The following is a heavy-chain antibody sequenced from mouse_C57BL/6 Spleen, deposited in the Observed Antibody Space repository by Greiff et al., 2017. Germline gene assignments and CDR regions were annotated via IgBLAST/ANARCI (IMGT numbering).Heavy chain of an antibody. D-gene: IGHD2-4*01. CDR2: INPSSGYT. J-gene: IGHJ3*01. CDR3: ARGTDYSFAD. Sequence: QVQLQQSGAELVKPGASVKLSCKASGYTFTSYWMQWVNQRPGQGLEWIGYINPSSGYTKYNQKFKDKATLTADKSSSTAYMQRSSLTYEDSAVYYCARGTDYSFADGGQGTLVTVSA. V-gene: IGHV1-7*01. CDR1: GYTFTSYW.